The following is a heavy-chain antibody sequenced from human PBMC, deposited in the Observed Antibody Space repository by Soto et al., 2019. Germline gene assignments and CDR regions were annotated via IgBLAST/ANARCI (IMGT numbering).Heavy chain of an antibody. V-gene: IGHV3-9*01. Sequence: SLRLSCAASGFTLDDYAMQWVRQVPGKGLEWVSGINWNSGSIGYGDSVKGRFAISRDNAKNSLHLQMNSLSAEDTAFYYCVKDESINWYSGHFRHWGQGTLVTVSS. CDR3: VKDESINWYSGHFRH. CDR2: INWNSGSI. CDR1: GFTLDDYA. D-gene: IGHD6-13*01. J-gene: IGHJ1*01.